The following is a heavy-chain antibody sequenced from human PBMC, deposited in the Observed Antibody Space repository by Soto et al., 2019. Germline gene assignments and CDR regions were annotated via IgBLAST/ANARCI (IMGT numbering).Heavy chain of an antibody. Sequence: PGEALKISCTGSRYSFTTYWIGWVRQLPGKDLEWMGIFYPGDSDTRYSPSFQGQVTISADKSISTAYLQWSSLKASDTAMYYCARLMVRGVISAMDVWGQGTTVTVSS. CDR1: RYSFTTYW. CDR2: FYPGDSDT. D-gene: IGHD3-10*01. CDR3: ARLMVRGVISAMDV. V-gene: IGHV5-51*01. J-gene: IGHJ6*02.